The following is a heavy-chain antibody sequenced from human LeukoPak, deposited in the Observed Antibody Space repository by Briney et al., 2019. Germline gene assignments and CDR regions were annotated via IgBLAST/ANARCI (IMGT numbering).Heavy chain of an antibody. D-gene: IGHD2-2*01. CDR2: INPSGGST. V-gene: IGHV1-46*03. Sequence: GASVKVSCKASGYTFTSYYMHRVRQAPGQGLEWMGIINPSGGSTSYAQKFQGRVTMTRDTSTSTVYMELSSLRSEDTAVYYSARCQLLIGWFDPWGQGTLVTVSS. CDR3: ARCQLLIGWFDP. CDR1: GYTFTSYY. J-gene: IGHJ5*02.